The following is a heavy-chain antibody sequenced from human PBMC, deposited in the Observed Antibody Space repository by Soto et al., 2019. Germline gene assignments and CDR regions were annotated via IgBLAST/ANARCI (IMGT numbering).Heavy chain of an antibody. D-gene: IGHD1-26*01. CDR3: ARASGGGVGTTSY. J-gene: IGHJ4*02. Sequence: GASVKVSCKTSGYIFSNLGISWMRQVPGQGLEWMGWISAYNGNTNYAQKFQDRVTLTTDTSTNTAYMELRSLRSDDTAVYYCARASGGGVGTTSYWGQGTLVTVSS. V-gene: IGHV1-18*01. CDR1: GYIFSNLG. CDR2: ISAYNGNT.